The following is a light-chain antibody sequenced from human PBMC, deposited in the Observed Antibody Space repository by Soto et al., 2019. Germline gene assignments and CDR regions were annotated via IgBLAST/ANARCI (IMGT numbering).Light chain of an antibody. CDR2: DAS. Sequence: EIVLTQSPATLSLSPGERVTLSCRASQSVSSYLAWFQQKPGQAPRLLIYDASNRATGIPARFSGSGSGTDFTLTISGLEPEDFAVYYCQQRSNWPPTFGQGTKVEIK. V-gene: IGKV3-11*01. CDR1: QSVSSY. J-gene: IGKJ1*01. CDR3: QQRSNWPPT.